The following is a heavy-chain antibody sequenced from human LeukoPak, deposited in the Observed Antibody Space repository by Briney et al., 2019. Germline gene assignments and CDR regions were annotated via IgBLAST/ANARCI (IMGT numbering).Heavy chain of an antibody. D-gene: IGHD4/OR15-4a*01. J-gene: IGHJ1*01. V-gene: IGHV3-49*04. CDR2: IRGKAHGGRT. CDR3: TTGAVNDYGDGQYFQY. CDR1: GFSFGDYA. Sequence: GGSLRLSCAASGFSFGDYAMSWVRQAPGKGLEWVGFIRGKAHGGRTEYAASVKGRFIISRDDSASIAYLQMNSLKTEDTAVYYCTTGAVNDYGDGQYFQYWGQGTLVTVS.